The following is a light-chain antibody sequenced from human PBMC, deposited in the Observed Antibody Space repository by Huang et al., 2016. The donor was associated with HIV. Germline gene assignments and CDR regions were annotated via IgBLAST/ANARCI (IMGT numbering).Light chain of an antibody. CDR1: QNINTW. J-gene: IGKJ4*01. Sequence: DIQMTQSPSTLSASVGDRVTITCRASQNINTWLAWYQQRPGKAPTLLIYKASNLESKVPSRFSGSGSGTEFTFIINSLHPDDFATYYCQQYNGYPITFGGGTKV. V-gene: IGKV1-5*03. CDR2: KAS. CDR3: QQYNGYPIT.